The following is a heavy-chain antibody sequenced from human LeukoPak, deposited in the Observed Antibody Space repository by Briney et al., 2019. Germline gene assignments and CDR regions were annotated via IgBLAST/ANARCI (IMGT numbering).Heavy chain of an antibody. CDR3: AKDAPPSMVRGELYYYYYGMDV. CDR2: ISGSGGST. J-gene: IGHJ6*02. V-gene: IGHV3-23*01. Sequence: GGSLRLSCAASGFTFSSYWMSWVRQAPGKGLEWVSAISGSGGSTYYADSVKGRFTISRDNSKNTLYLQMNSLRAEDTAVYYCAKDAPPSMVRGELYYYYYGMDVWGQGTTVTVSS. D-gene: IGHD3-10*01. CDR1: GFTFSSYW.